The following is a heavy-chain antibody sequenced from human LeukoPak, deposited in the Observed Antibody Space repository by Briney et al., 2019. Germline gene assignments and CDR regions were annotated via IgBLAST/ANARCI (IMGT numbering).Heavy chain of an antibody. J-gene: IGHJ3*01. CDR1: GFTFSSYG. CDR2: IRYTGST. V-gene: IGHV4-39*01. CDR3: ARHANWGEVRDSFDV. D-gene: IGHD7-27*01. Sequence: GSLRLSCAASGFTFSSYGMSWVRQTPGKGLEWIGSIRYTGSTYYNPSLKSEVTISLDTSKNHFSLKLTSVTAADTAVYYCARHANWGEVRDSFDVWGQGTMVTVSS.